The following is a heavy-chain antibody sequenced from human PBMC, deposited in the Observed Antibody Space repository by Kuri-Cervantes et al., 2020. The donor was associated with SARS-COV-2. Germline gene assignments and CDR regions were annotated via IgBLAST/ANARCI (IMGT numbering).Heavy chain of an antibody. V-gene: IGHV3-21*01. CDR2: ISSSSSYI. CDR1: GFTFSSYS. Sequence: ETLSLTCAASGFTFSSYSMNWVRQAPGKGLEWVSSISSSSSYIYYADSVKGRFTISRDNAKNSLYLQMNSLRAEDTAVYYCHAVITLLGDAFDIWGQGTMVTVSS. D-gene: IGHD3-22*01. CDR3: HAVITLLGDAFDI. J-gene: IGHJ3*02.